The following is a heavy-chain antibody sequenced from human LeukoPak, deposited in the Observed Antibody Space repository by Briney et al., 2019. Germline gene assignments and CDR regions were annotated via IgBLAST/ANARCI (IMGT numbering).Heavy chain of an antibody. J-gene: IGHJ4*02. CDR1: GGSISSGSYY. V-gene: IGHV4-61*02. CDR2: IYTCGST. D-gene: IGHD5-24*01. Sequence: PSETLSLTCTVSGGSISSGSYYWSWIRQPAGKGLEWIGRIYTCGSTNYNPSLKSRVTISVDTSKNQFSLKLSSVTAADTAVYYCARGLEMATIQRWGYFDYWGQGTLVTVSS. CDR3: ARGLEMATIQRWGYFDY.